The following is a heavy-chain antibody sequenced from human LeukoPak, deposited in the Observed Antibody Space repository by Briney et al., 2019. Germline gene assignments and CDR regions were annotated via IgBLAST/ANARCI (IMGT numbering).Heavy chain of an antibody. CDR2: TYYRSNRSKWSS. CDR1: GDSVSADSAT. CDR3: ARANWRAFDI. Sequence: SQTLSLTCAISGDSVSADSATWNWIRQSPSRGLEWLGRTYYRSNRSKWSSDYNPSVSSRIIISPDTSKNEFPLQLNSVTPEDTAVYYCARANWRAFDIWGQGTMVTVSS. D-gene: IGHD5-24*01. J-gene: IGHJ3*02. V-gene: IGHV6-1*01.